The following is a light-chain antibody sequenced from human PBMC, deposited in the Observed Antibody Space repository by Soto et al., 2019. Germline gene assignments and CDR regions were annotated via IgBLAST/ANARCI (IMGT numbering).Light chain of an antibody. Sequence: EIVMTQSPATLSMSPGERATLSCRASQSISINLAWYQQKPGQAPRLLIYGASARATDVPARFSGSGSGTEFTLTIRSLQSEDFAVYYCQHYNDWLITFGQGTRLEI. CDR3: QHYNDWLIT. J-gene: IGKJ5*01. CDR1: QSISIN. CDR2: GAS. V-gene: IGKV3-15*01.